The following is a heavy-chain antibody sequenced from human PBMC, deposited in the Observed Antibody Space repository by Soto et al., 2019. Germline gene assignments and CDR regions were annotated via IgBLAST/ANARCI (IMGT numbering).Heavy chain of an antibody. D-gene: IGHD3-22*01. CDR3: ATPYYYNH. Sequence: EVQLVQSGGGLVKPGGSLRLSCAASGFMFSAYTMNWVRQAPGKGLEWLTSISSDSDHIDYADSVRGRFTVSRDNARKSLYLQMDSLVAEDTGIYYCATPYYYNHWGPGTLVTVSS. V-gene: IGHV3-21*01. CDR2: ISSDSDHI. CDR1: GFMFSAYT. J-gene: IGHJ5*02.